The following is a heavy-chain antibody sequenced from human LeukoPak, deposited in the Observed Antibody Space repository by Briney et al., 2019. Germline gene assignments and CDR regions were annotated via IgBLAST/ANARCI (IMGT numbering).Heavy chain of an antibody. J-gene: IGHJ2*01. CDR2: IHHSGKS. CDR3: ARDSPAYCTNGNCDNWYFDL. D-gene: IGHD2-8*01. Sequence: SGTLSLTCAVSGGSISGSNWWNWVRQPPGKGLEWIGEIHHSGKSNYNPSLKSRVTLSIDKSTNQFSLKLSSVTAADTAMYYCARDSPAYCTNGNCDNWYFDLWGRGTLVTVSS. V-gene: IGHV4-4*02. CDR1: GGSISGSNW.